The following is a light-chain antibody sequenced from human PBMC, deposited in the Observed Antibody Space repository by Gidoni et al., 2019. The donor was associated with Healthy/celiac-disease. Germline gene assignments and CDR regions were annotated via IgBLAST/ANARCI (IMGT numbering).Light chain of an antibody. CDR3: QQYGSSPVT. CDR2: GAS. J-gene: IGKJ2*01. V-gene: IGKV3-20*01. Sequence: EIVLTQSPGTLSLSPGERATLSCRASQSVSSSYLAWSQQKPGQAPRLLIYGASSRATGIPDRCSGSGSGTDFTLTISRLEPEDFAVYYCQQYGSSPVTFGQGTKLEIK. CDR1: QSVSSSY.